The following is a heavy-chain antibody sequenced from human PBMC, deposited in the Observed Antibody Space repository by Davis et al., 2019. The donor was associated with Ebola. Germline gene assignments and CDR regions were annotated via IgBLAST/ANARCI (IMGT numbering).Heavy chain of an antibody. Sequence: SVPVSCKASRGTFSSYAISCVRQAPGQGLEWLGGIIPIFGTANYAQKFQGRVTITADESTSTAYMGLSSLRSEDTAVYYCARDLAVRGYCSGGSCAFDPWGQGTLVTVSS. D-gene: IGHD2-15*01. CDR2: IIPIFGTA. V-gene: IGHV1-69*13. CDR1: RGTFSSYA. J-gene: IGHJ5*02. CDR3: ARDLAVRGYCSGGSCAFDP.